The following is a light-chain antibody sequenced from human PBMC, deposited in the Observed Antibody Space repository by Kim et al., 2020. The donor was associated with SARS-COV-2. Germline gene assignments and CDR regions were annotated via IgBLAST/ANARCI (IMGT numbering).Light chain of an antibody. J-gene: IGLJ3*02. V-gene: IGLV3-21*04. CDR2: QDD. CDR3: HERGCDGAHPV. CDR1: KSGSRS. Sequence: SYELTQPPSVSVAPGKTANIACGGNKSGSRSVYWYQQKPGQAHVMVIYQDDERPSGIPARFSASNSETTTSLTISGVEPRDEADLYYHERGCDGAHPVF.